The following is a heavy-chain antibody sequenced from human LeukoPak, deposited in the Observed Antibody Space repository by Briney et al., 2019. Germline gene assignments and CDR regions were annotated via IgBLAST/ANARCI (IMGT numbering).Heavy chain of an antibody. CDR3: ARAQYYDFWSGYFAFDI. Sequence: SQILSRTWAVSGDSISSGIYSWNWVRQPPGKGLEWIGFVYHSVNIHYNPSLESRVTISVDRSKNQFSLKLSSVTAAATAVYYCARAQYYDFWSGYFAFDIWGQGTMVTVSS. V-gene: IGHV4-30-2*01. D-gene: IGHD3-3*01. J-gene: IGHJ3*02. CDR2: VYHSVNI. CDR1: GDSISSGIYS.